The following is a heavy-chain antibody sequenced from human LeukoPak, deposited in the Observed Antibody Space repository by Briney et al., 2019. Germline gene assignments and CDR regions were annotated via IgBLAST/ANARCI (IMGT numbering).Heavy chain of an antibody. CDR2: ITSSGGST. CDR1: GFTFSSYS. V-gene: IGHV3-23*01. D-gene: IGHD1-26*01. Sequence: GGSLRPSCAASGFTFSSYSMGWVRQAPGKGLEWVSTITSSGGSTFYADSVKGRFTLSRDNSKDTLYLQMNSLRAEDTAVYYCARDRPGGGSYDAFDSWGQGTLVTVSS. CDR3: ARDRPGGGSYDAFDS. J-gene: IGHJ4*02.